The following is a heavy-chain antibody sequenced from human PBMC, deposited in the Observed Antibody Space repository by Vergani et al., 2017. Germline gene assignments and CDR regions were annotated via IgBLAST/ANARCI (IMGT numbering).Heavy chain of an antibody. D-gene: IGHD5-18*01. CDR1: GFTFSSYA. V-gene: IGHV3-23*01. J-gene: IGHJ4*02. CDR3: AKSLWPSFVDTAMVTFFDY. CDR2: ISGSGGST. Sequence: EVQLLESGGGLVQPGGSLRLSCAASGFTFSSYAMSWVRQAPGKGLEWVSAISGSGGSTYYADSVKGRFTISRDNSKNTLYLQMNSLRAEDTAVYYGAKSLWPSFVDTAMVTFFDYWGQGTLVTVSS.